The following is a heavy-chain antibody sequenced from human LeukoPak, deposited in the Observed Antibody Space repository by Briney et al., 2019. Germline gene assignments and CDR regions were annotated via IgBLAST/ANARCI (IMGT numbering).Heavy chain of an antibody. CDR2: ISSSSSYT. CDR3: ARAHSGYVPSDY. D-gene: IGHD5-12*01. J-gene: IGHJ4*02. Sequence: GGSLRLSCAASGFTFSDYYMSWIRQAPGKGLEWVTYISSSSSYTNYAVSVKGRFTISRDNAKNSLYLQMTSLRAEDTAVYYCARAHSGYVPSDYWGQGTMVSVSS. V-gene: IGHV3-11*06. CDR1: GFTFSDYY.